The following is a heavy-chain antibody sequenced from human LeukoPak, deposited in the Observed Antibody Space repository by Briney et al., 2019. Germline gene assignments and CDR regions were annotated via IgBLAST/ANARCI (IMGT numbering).Heavy chain of an antibody. CDR2: ISDIGSI. CDR1: GGSLSSYY. CDR3: AGHHPRNTVDF. Sequence: SETLSLTCTVSGGSLSSYYWSWLRQPPGKGLEWIAYISDIGSINYNPSLKSRVTISLDTSKNQFSLKLSSVTAADTAVYYCAGHHPRNTVDFWGQGTLVTVSS. V-gene: IGHV4-59*08. D-gene: IGHD2/OR15-2a*01. J-gene: IGHJ4*02.